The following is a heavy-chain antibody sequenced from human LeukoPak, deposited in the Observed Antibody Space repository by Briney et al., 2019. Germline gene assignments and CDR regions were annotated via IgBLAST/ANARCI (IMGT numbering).Heavy chain of an antibody. V-gene: IGHV4-39*07. CDR1: GASFSSSPYF. J-gene: IGHJ4*02. D-gene: IGHD6-6*01. Sequence: SETLSLTCTVSGASFSSSPYFWGWVRQPPGKGLEWVGSVSDSGRAFYNPSLKSRVTISIDTVKNDFSLSLTSVAAADTAVYYCARAGSSIAARPPDYWGQGTLVIVSS. CDR3: ARAGSSIAARPPDY. CDR2: VSDSGRA.